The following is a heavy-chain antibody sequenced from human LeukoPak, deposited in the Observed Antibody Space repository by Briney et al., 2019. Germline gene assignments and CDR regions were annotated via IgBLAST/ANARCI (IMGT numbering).Heavy chain of an antibody. D-gene: IGHD1/OR15-1a*01. Sequence: SQTLSLTCVVSDDSITRGGYSWGWIRQPPGQGLEWIGYFYHSGSTSFSPSLKSRVTMSVDRSRNQFSLKLTSVTAADTAVYYCARQKWEQQGRDYYFNGLDVWGPGTTVIVSS. CDR3: ARQKWEQQGRDYYFNGLDV. CDR1: DDSITRGGYS. J-gene: IGHJ6*02. CDR2: FYHSGST. V-gene: IGHV4-30-2*01.